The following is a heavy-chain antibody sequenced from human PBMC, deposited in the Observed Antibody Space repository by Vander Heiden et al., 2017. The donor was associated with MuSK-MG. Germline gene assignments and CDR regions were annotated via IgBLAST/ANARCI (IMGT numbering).Heavy chain of an antibody. CDR1: GDSFNDCA. Sequence: VQLVQSWAELKKPGSSVRISCKASGDSFNDCAISWVRQRPGQGLEWMGRIIPSLGLTTYAQRFEDRVTITADKSTATAYMQLTSLKYDDTAVYFCARDSYSATYYIDSWGQGTLITVSS. V-gene: IGHV1-69*04. J-gene: IGHJ4*02. D-gene: IGHD1-26*01. CDR2: IIPSLGLT. CDR3: ARDSYSATYYIDS.